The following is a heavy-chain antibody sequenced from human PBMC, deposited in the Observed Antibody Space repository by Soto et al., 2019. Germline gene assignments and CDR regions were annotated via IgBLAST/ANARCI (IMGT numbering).Heavy chain of an antibody. V-gene: IGHV3-53*01. CDR3: ARDPGAYSSGWHWFDP. D-gene: IGHD6-19*01. CDR2: IYSVGST. Sequence: GGSLRLYCASSGFTVSRNYMSCLRQAPGKGLEWVSLIYSVGSTYYADSVEGRFTISRDNSKNTLYLQMNSLRAEDTAVYYCARDPGAYSSGWHWFDPWGQGTLVTVSS. CDR1: GFTVSRNY. J-gene: IGHJ5*02.